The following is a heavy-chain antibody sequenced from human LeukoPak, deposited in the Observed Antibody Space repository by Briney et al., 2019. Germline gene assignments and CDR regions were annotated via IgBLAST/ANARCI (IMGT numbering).Heavy chain of an antibody. J-gene: IGHJ4*02. CDR1: GFIFRSQW. D-gene: IGHD3-3*01. V-gene: IGHV3-74*01. Sequence: PGGSLRVSCAASGFIFRSQWMHWVRQAPGKGLVWVSRINTDVSITTYADSVKGRFTISRDNAKNTVYLQMNSLRAEDTAVYYCVRGLGGGGDYWGQGTLVTVSS. CDR3: VRGLGGGGDY. CDR2: INTDVSIT.